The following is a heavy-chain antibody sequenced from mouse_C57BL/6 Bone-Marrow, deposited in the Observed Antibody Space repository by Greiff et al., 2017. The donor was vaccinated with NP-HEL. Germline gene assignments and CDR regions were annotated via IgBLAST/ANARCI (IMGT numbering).Heavy chain of an antibody. Sequence: VKLQESGAELARPGASVKLSCKASGYTFTSYGISWVKQRTGQGLEWIGEIYPRSGNTYYNEKFKGKATLTADKSSSTAYMELRSLTSEDSAVYFCAPYDGYPYYFDYWGQGTTLTVSS. CDR1: GYTFTSYG. CDR3: APYDGYPYYFDY. D-gene: IGHD2-3*01. V-gene: IGHV1-81*01. CDR2: IYPRSGNT. J-gene: IGHJ2*01.